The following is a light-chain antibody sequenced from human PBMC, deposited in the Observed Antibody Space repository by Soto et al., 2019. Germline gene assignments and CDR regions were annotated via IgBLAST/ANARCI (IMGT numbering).Light chain of an antibody. CDR1: QSLSRY. V-gene: IGKV3D-11*02. Sequence: EIVLTQSPATLSLSPGERATLSCRASQSLSRYLAWYQQKPGQAPSLLIYDASNRETGIPARFSGSGSGTEFTLTISSLEPEDFAVYYCQQRTNWQSTFGGGTKVDIK. J-gene: IGKJ4*01. CDR3: QQRTNWQST. CDR2: DAS.